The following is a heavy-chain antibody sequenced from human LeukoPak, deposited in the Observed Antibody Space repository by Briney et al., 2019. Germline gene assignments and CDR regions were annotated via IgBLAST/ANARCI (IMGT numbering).Heavy chain of an antibody. Sequence: SETLSLTCTVSGASISDYYWSWIRQPPGKGLEWIGYIYYTGTTNYNPSLKSRVTISVDTSKNQFSLKLTSVTAADTAVYYCARGPGIAAAGIIGFDYWGQGTLVTVSS. CDR2: IYYTGTT. CDR3: ARGPGIAAAGIIGFDY. V-gene: IGHV4-59*01. D-gene: IGHD6-13*01. J-gene: IGHJ4*02. CDR1: GASISDYY.